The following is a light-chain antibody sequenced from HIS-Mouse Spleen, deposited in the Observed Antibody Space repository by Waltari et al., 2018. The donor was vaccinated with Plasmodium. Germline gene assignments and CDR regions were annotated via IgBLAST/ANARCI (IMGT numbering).Light chain of an antibody. J-gene: IGKJ2*01. V-gene: IGKV1-5*03. CDR3: QQYNSYSYT. CDR1: PSISSC. CDR2: KAS. Sequence: DIQTTQSPSTLSASVGDRVTITCRASPSISSCLAWYQQKPGKAPKLLIYKASSLESGVPSRFSGSGSGTEFTLTISSLQPDDFATYYCQQYNSYSYTFGQGTKLEIK.